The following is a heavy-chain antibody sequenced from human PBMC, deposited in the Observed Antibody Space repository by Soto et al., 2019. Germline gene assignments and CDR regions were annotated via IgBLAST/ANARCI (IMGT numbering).Heavy chain of an antibody. V-gene: IGHV4-59*08. CDR3: ARLGRYYQSLDS. J-gene: IGHJ5*01. CDR2: VYYTGTT. Sequence: SETLSLTCTVSGSPISSYYWSWFRQPPGQGLEWVGYVYYTGTTTYSPSLKSRVTISLETSKSQFSLRLTSVTAADTAVYYCARLGRYYQSLDSWGPGTLVTVSS. CDR1: GSPISSYY. D-gene: IGHD3-10*01.